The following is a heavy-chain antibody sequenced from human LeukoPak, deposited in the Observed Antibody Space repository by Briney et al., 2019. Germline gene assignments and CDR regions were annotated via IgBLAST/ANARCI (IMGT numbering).Heavy chain of an antibody. Sequence: GGSLRLSCAASGFTFSSYAMHWVRQAPGKGLEWLAFIRYDGSKKYYADSVKGRFTSSRDNSKNTLYLQMNSLKAEDTAVYYCASGANNWFDPWGQGTLVTVSS. CDR1: GFTFSSYA. CDR2: IRYDGSKK. J-gene: IGHJ5*02. V-gene: IGHV3-30*02. D-gene: IGHD1-26*01. CDR3: ASGANNWFDP.